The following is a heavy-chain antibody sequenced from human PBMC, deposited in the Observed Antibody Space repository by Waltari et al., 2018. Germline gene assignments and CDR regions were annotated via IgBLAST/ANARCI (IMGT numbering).Heavy chain of an antibody. CDR3: ARALLQLEVRDGFGY. CDR1: GFTFSSYA. J-gene: IGHJ4*02. V-gene: IGHV3-23*04. CDR2: ISASGGST. D-gene: IGHD1-1*01. Sequence: EVQVVESGGGLVQPGGSLRLSCAASGFTFSSYAMSWVRQAPGKGLEWVSSISASGGSTFYAESVKGRFTISRDNSKNTLFLQMDSLRAEDTAVYYCARALLQLEVRDGFGYWGQGTLITVSS.